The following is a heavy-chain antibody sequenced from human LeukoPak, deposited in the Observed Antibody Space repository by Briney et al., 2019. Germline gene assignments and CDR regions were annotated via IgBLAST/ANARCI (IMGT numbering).Heavy chain of an antibody. Sequence: SETLSLTCTVSGGSISSYYWSWIRQPPGKGLEWIGYIYTSGSTNYNPSLKSRVTISVDTSKNQFSLKLSSVTAADTAVYYCARERVGATGDAFDIWGQGTMVTVSS. CDR1: GGSISSYY. CDR2: IYTSGST. J-gene: IGHJ3*02. V-gene: IGHV4-59*01. D-gene: IGHD1-26*01. CDR3: ARERVGATGDAFDI.